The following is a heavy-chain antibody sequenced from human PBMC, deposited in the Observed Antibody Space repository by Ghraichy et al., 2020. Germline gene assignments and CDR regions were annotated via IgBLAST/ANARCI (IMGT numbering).Heavy chain of an antibody. CDR1: GGSISSYY. Sequence: SETLSLTCTVSGGSISSYYWSWIRQPPGKGLEWIGYIYYSGSTNYNPSLKSRVTISVDTSKNQFSLKLSSVTAADTAVYYCARERVGGSYGGHDWFDPWGQGTLVTVSS. CDR3: ARERVGGSYGGHDWFDP. CDR2: IYYSGST. V-gene: IGHV4-59*01. D-gene: IGHD1-26*01. J-gene: IGHJ5*02.